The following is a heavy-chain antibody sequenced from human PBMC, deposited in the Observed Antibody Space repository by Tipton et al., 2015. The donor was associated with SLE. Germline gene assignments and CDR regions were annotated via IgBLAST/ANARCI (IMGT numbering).Heavy chain of an antibody. CDR3: ARGGAGSKWLDP. CDR2: IYISGSGSI. Sequence: TLSLTCTVSGASVSNYYWSWIRQPAGKGLEWIGRIYISGSGSINYNPSLKSRVTMSVDTSKNQFYLKLSSVTAAGTAVYYCARGGAGSKWLDPWGQGILVTVSS. J-gene: IGHJ5*02. D-gene: IGHD4/OR15-4a*01. CDR1: GASVSNYY. V-gene: IGHV4-4*07.